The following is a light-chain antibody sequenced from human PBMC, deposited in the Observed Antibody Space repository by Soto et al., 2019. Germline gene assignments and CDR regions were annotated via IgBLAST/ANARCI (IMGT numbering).Light chain of an antibody. J-gene: IGKJ4*01. Sequence: DIVMTQSPDSLAVSLGEMATINCKSSQSVLYNSDNKNYFAWYQQKPGQPPKLLIYWASTRDSGVPDQFSGSGSGADFTLTISSLQAEDVPCYYCQHYYTTHTFGGETKVEIK. V-gene: IGKV4-1*01. CDR3: QHYYTTHT. CDR1: QSVLYNSDNKNY. CDR2: WAS.